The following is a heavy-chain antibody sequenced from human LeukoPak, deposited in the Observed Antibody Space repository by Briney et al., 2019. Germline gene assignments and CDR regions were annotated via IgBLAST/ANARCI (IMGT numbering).Heavy chain of an antibody. J-gene: IGHJ4*02. D-gene: IGHD4-17*01. V-gene: IGHV3-23*01. Sequence: GGSLRLSCAASGFTFSNYSMSWVRQAPGKGLEWVSTISGTGGTTYYADSVKGRFTISRDNSKNTLFLPFNSVRADDTAVYYCAKGRGTTVTAAANYWGQGTLVTVSS. CDR2: ISGTGGTT. CDR1: GFTFSNYS. CDR3: AKGRGTTVTAAANY.